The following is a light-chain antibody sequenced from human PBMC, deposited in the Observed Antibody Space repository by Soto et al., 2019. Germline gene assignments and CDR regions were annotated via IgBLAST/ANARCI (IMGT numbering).Light chain of an antibody. CDR2: HDS. J-gene: IGLJ2*01. CDR1: NIGGKS. CDR3: QVWDNNSDHVV. V-gene: IGLV3-21*02. Sequence: SYELTQPPSVSVAPGQTATMTCGGTNIGGKSVHWYQQKPGQAPVVVVYHDSDRPSGISERFSGSNSGNTATLTISRVEAGDEAVYSCQVWDNNSDHVVFGGGTK.